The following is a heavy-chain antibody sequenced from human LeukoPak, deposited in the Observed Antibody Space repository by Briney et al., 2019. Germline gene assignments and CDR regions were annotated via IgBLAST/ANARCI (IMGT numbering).Heavy chain of an antibody. CDR1: GLTFSTYS. CDR2: ISISSSHI. D-gene: IGHD1-1*01. J-gene: IGHJ4*02. V-gene: IGHV3-21*01. CDR3: AKGTPGTTAFDC. Sequence: KPGGSLRLSCAASGLTFSTYSMNWVRQAPGKGLEWVSSISISSSHIYYADSVEGRFTISRDNAKSSLYLKMNSLRAEDTAVYYCAKGTPGTTAFDCWGQGTQVTVSS.